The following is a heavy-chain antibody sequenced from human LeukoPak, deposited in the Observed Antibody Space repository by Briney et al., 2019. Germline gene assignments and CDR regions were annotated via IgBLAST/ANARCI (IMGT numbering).Heavy chain of an antibody. CDR2: IYYSGST. CDR1: GYSINSGYY. CDR3: ARDRPFDYSNYNWFDP. Sequence: SETLSLTCTVSGYSINSGYYWSWIRQPPGKRLEWIGSIYYSGSTYSNPTLKSRLTISVDTSKNQISLNLTSVTAADAAVYYCARDRPFDYSNYNWFDPWGQGTLVTVSS. J-gene: IGHJ5*02. D-gene: IGHD4-11*01. V-gene: IGHV4-38-2*02.